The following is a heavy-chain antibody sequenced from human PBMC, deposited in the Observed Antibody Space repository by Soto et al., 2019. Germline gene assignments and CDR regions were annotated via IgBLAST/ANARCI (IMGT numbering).Heavy chain of an antibody. CDR3: ARVGYNWNQLPYYYYYMDV. CDR2: ISSSSSTI. V-gene: IGHV3-48*01. CDR1: GFTFSSYS. Sequence: EVQLVESGGGLVQPGGSLRLSCAASGFTFSSYSMNWVRQAPGKGLEWVSYISSSSSTIYYSDFLKGRFTISRDNAKNSLYLQMNSLRAEDTAVYYCARVGYNWNQLPYYYYYMDVWGKGTTVTVSS. D-gene: IGHD1-20*01. J-gene: IGHJ6*03.